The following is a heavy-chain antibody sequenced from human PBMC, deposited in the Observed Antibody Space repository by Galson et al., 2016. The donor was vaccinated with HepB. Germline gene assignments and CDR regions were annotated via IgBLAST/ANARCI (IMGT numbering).Heavy chain of an antibody. CDR2: IYSGGST. J-gene: IGHJ6*02. V-gene: IGHV3-53*01. CDR1: GFTVSSSY. D-gene: IGHD1-14*01. CDR3: AREPGARHGMND. Sequence: SLRLSCAASGFTVSSSYMSWVRQAPGKGLEWVSVIYSGGSTYYADSVKGRFTISRDNSKNTLYLQMNSLRAEDTAVYYCAREPGARHGMNDWGQGTTVTVSS.